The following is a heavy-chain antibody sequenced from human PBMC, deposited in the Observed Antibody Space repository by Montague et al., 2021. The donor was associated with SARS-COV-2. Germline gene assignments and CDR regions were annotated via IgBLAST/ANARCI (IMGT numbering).Heavy chain of an antibody. CDR1: GGSISSCH. CDR3: ARAAIYRSSLYAYFDY. D-gene: IGHD6-13*01. V-gene: IGHV4-59*01. Sequence: SETLSLTCSVSGGSISSCHWVWIRQPPGKGLEWIGYVSYRGSTXXXLSXXXRVTISLDTSKNQFSLRLTSVTAADAAVYFCARAAIYRSSLYAYFDYWGQGTLVTVSS. J-gene: IGHJ4*02. CDR2: VSYRGST.